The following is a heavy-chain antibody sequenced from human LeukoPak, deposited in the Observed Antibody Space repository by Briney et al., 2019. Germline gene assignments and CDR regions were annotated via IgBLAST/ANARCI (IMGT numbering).Heavy chain of an antibody. CDR3: ARDLDSYCSGGSCYSDY. CDR1: GFTFSSYS. Sequence: GGSLRPSCAASGFTFSSYSMNWVRQAPGKGLEWVSSISSSSSYIYYADSVKGRFTISRDNAKNSLYLQMNSLRAEDTAVYYCARDLDSYCSGGSCYSDYWGQGTLVTVSS. J-gene: IGHJ4*02. CDR2: ISSSSSYI. V-gene: IGHV3-21*01. D-gene: IGHD2-15*01.